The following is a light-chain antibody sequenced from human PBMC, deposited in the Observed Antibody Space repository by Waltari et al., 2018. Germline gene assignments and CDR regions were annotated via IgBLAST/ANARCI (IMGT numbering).Light chain of an antibody. CDR3: QQYRGLWT. J-gene: IGKJ1*01. Sequence: DIQMTQSPSTLPASVGDRVTITCRVSPSVSSWLAWCRQKPGEAPKLLIYDASSLESGVPSRFSGSGSGTEFTLTISSLQSDDFATYYCQQYRGLWTFGQGTRVEVK. CDR2: DAS. V-gene: IGKV1-5*01. CDR1: PSVSSW.